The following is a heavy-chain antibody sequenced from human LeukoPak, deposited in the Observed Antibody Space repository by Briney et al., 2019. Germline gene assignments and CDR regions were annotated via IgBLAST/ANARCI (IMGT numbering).Heavy chain of an antibody. V-gene: IGHV4-39*01. CDR1: GGSISSSSYY. CDR2: INHSGST. J-gene: IGHJ4*02. Sequence: PSETLSLTCTVCGGSISSSSYYWSWIRQPPGKGLEWIGEINHSGSTNYNPSLKSRVTISVDTSKNQFSLKLSSVTAADTAVYYCARFGLTMIVKWGQGTLVTVSS. D-gene: IGHD3-22*01. CDR3: ARFGLTMIVK.